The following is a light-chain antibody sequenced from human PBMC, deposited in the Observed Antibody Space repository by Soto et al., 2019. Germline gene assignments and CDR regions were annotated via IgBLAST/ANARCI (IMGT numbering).Light chain of an antibody. CDR2: INGGGSH. Sequence: QLVLTQSPSASASLGASVKLTCTLSSGHSTYDIAWHQQQPDKGPRYLMNINGGGSHSKGDGIPDRFSGSSSGAERYHTISSLQSEDEADYYCQTWGTGYVVFGGGTKVTVL. V-gene: IGLV4-69*02. CDR1: SGHSTYD. J-gene: IGLJ2*01. CDR3: QTWGTGYVV.